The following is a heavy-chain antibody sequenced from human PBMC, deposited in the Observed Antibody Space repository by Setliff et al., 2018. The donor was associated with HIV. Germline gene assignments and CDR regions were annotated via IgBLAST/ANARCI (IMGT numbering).Heavy chain of an antibody. Sequence: ASVKVSCKASGYTFTNYYIHWVRQAPGQGLEWMGIINPSGGSTTYAQKFQGRVTMTKDTSTSTVYMELSSLRSEDTAVYYCARDAFDYTAYYYSYGMDVWGQGTTVTVSS. V-gene: IGHV1-46*01. CDR2: INPSGGST. D-gene: IGHD4-4*01. CDR3: ARDAFDYTAYYYSYGMDV. CDR1: GYTFTNYY. J-gene: IGHJ6*02.